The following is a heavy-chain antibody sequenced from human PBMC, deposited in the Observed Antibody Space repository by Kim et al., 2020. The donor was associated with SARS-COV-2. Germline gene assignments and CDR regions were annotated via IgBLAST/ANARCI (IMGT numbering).Heavy chain of an antibody. D-gene: IGHD2-8*02. CDR2: ISWNSGSI. V-gene: IGHV3-9*01. J-gene: IGHJ6*02. Sequence: GGSLRHSCAASGFTFDDYAMHWVRQAPGKGLEWVSGISWNSGSIGYADSVKGRFTISRDNAKNSLYLQMNSLRPEDTALYYCAKIRWDFTDYGMDVWGQGTTVTVSS. CDR1: GFTFDDYA. CDR3: AKIRWDFTDYGMDV.